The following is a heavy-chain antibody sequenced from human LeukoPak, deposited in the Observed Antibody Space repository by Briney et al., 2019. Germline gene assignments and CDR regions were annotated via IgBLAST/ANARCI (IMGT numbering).Heavy chain of an antibody. D-gene: IGHD3-16*01. CDR3: ARGRGRDYFDY. V-gene: IGHV4-59*01. J-gene: IGHJ4*02. CDR1: GGSISSYY. Sequence: SETLSLTCTVSGGSISSYYWSWIRQPPGKGLEWIGYIYYSGSTNYNPSLKSRVTISVDTPKNQFSLKLSSVTAADTAVYYCARGRGRDYFDYWGQGTLVTVSS. CDR2: IYYSGST.